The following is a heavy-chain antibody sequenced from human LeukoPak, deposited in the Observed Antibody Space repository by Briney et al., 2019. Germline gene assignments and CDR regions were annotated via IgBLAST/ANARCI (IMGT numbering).Heavy chain of an antibody. CDR3: ARAFRVDPPNYFVY. V-gene: IGHV3-53*01. CDR2: IYSGGST. Sequence: GGSLRLSCAASGFTVSSNYMSWVRQAPGKGLEWVSVIYSGGSTYYADSVKGRFTISRDNSKNTLYLQMNSLRAEDTAVYYCARAFRVDPPNYFVYGDREPLAAVS. J-gene: IGHJ4*02. D-gene: IGHD3-9*01. CDR1: GFTVSSNY.